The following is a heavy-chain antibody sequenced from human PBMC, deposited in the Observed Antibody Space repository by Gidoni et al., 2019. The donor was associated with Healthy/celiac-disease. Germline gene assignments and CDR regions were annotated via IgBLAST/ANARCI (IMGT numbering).Heavy chain of an antibody. D-gene: IGHD1-26*01. Sequence: EVQLVESGGGLVQPGRSLRLSCAASGFTFDAYAMHWVRHAPGKGLAWVSGISWNSGSIGYADSVKGRFTISRDNAKNSLYLQMNSLRAEDTALYYCAKGTWELLGGGMDVWGQGTTVTVSS. CDR1: GFTFDAYA. CDR2: ISWNSGSI. V-gene: IGHV3-9*01. J-gene: IGHJ6*02. CDR3: AKGTWELLGGGMDV.